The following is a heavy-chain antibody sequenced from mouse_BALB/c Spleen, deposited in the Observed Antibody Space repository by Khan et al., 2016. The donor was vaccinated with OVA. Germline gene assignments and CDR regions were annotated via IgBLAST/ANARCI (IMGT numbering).Heavy chain of an antibody. V-gene: IGHV3-8*02. CDR3: ARSTYRYAFVY. CDR1: GDSITSGY. D-gene: IGHD2-12*01. J-gene: IGHJ3*01. Sequence: EVQLQESGPSLVKPSQTLSLTCSVTGDSITSGYWNWIRKFPGNKLEYMGYIIYTGYTYYNPSLQSRISITRHTSKTQYYLQLKSVTDEDTATYYCARSTYRYAFVYGGQGTLVTVSA. CDR2: IIYTGYT.